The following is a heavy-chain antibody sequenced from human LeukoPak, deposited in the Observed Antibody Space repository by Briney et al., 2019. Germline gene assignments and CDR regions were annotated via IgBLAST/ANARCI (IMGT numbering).Heavy chain of an antibody. Sequence: SVKVSCKASGGTFNSYAISWVRQAPGQGLEWMGRIIPIFGIANYAQKFQGRVTITADKSTSTAYMELSSLRSEDTAVYYCARDFGGHRSSGWYLWLDPWGQGTLVTVSS. D-gene: IGHD6-19*01. CDR3: ARDFGGHRSSGWYLWLDP. CDR2: IIPIFGIA. J-gene: IGHJ5*02. V-gene: IGHV1-69*04. CDR1: GGTFNSYA.